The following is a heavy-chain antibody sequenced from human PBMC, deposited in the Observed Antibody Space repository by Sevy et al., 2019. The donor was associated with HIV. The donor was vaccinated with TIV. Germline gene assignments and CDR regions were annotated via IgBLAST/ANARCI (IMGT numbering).Heavy chain of an antibody. Sequence: GGSLRLSCAASGFTFSSYWMHWVRQAPGKGLVWVSRINSDGSSTSYADSVKGRFTISRDNAKNTLYLQMNSLRAEDTGVYYCAREVVAIVGVVTIRYGMDVWGQGTTVTVSS. CDR3: AREVVAIVGVVTIRYGMDV. J-gene: IGHJ6*02. D-gene: IGHD3-3*01. CDR2: INSDGSST. V-gene: IGHV3-74*01. CDR1: GFTFSSYW.